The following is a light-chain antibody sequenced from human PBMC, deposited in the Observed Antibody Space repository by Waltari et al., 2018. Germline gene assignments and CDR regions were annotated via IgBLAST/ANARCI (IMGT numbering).Light chain of an antibody. CDR3: AAWDDSLTLVV. CDR1: SSNIGRNS. Sequence: QSVLTQPPSASGTPGQRVTISCSGTSSNIGRNSVNWYQQLPGMATKLLIYSSSQRPSAVPDRFSASKSGTSATLAISGPQSEDEADYYCAAWDDSLTLVVFGGGTKLTVL. V-gene: IGLV1-44*01. CDR2: SSS. J-gene: IGLJ2*01.